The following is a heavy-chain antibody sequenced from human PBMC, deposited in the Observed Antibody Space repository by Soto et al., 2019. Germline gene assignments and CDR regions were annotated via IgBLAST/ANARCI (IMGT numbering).Heavy chain of an antibody. Sequence: GGSLRLSCAASGFTFSSYAMHWVRQAPGKGLDWVAVISYDGSNKYYADSVKGRFTISRDNSKNTLYLQMTSLRAEDTAVYYCARSYDSSGYYFRSVEYWGQGTIVTVSS. CDR1: GFTFSSYA. CDR3: ARSYDSSGYYFRSVEY. CDR2: ISYDGSNK. V-gene: IGHV3-30-3*01. J-gene: IGHJ4*02. D-gene: IGHD3-22*01.